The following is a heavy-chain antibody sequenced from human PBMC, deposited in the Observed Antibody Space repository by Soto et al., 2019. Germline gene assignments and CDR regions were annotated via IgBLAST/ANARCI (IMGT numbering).Heavy chain of an antibody. Sequence: SETLSLTCTVSGGSISSYYWSWIRQPPGKGLEWIGYIYYSGSTNYNPSLKSRVTISVDTSKNQFSPKLSSVTAADTAVYYCARVYSSSSGEDYWGQGTLVTVSS. J-gene: IGHJ4*02. CDR1: GGSISSYY. CDR2: IYYSGST. CDR3: ARVYSSSSGEDY. V-gene: IGHV4-59*01. D-gene: IGHD6-6*01.